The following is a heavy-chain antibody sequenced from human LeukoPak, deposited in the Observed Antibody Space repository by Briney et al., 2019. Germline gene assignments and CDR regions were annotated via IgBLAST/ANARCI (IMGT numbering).Heavy chain of an antibody. Sequence: SDTLSLTCAVSGYSISSSNWWGWIRQPPGKGLEWIGYIYYSGSTNYNPSLKSRVTMSVDTSKNQFSLKLSSVTAADTAVYYCARLRDYYYSYMDVWGKGTTVTVSS. V-gene: IGHV4-28*01. D-gene: IGHD4-17*01. J-gene: IGHJ6*03. CDR3: ARLRDYYYSYMDV. CDR1: GYSISSSNW. CDR2: IYYSGST.